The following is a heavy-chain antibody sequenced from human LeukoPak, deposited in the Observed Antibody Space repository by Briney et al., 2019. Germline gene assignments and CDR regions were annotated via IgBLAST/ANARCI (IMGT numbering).Heavy chain of an antibody. V-gene: IGHV3-7*01. CDR2: IDQDGSEK. CDR3: AREKPELDY. CDR1: GFTFSNAW. J-gene: IGHJ4*02. Sequence: GGSLRLSCTVSGFTFSNAWMSWVRQGPEKGLEWVANIDQDGSEKYYVDSVKGRFTIFRDNSKNSLFLQMNSLSPEDTAVYYCAREKPELDYWGQGTLVTVSS.